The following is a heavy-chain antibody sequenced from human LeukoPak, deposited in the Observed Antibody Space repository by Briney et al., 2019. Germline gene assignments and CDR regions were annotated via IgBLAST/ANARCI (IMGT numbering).Heavy chain of an antibody. Sequence: GESLKISCKGSGYSFTSYWIGWVRQMPGKGLEWMGIIYPGDSDTRYSPSFQGQVTISADESISTAYLQWSSLKASDTAMYYCARRSSSGQGDYYGMDVWGQGTTVTVSS. CDR3: ARRSSSGQGDYYGMDV. D-gene: IGHD6-13*01. CDR2: IYPGDSDT. J-gene: IGHJ6*02. V-gene: IGHV5-51*01. CDR1: GYSFTSYW.